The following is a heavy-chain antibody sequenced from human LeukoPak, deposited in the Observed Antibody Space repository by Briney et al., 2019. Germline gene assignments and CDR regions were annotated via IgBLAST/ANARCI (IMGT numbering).Heavy chain of an antibody. Sequence: PAETLCLTCTVSGCTISSCGYYWSWNRQGPGKGLVWFGYIYYSESTYYDPAIRRLVTITVNTSKYQFSQKLNSVTAADTVEYFCARERAGDYFDYYSYHGMDVWGQGTTVTVSS. J-gene: IGHJ6*02. CDR3: ARERAGDYFDYYSYHGMDV. V-gene: IGHV4-31*01. CDR1: GCTISSCGYY. D-gene: IGHD4-17*01. CDR2: IYYSEST.